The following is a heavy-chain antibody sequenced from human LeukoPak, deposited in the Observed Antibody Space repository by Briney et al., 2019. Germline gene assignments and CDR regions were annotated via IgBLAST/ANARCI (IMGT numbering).Heavy chain of an antibody. Sequence: PGGSLRLSCAASGFTFSSYWMSWVRQAPGKGLEWVANIKQDGSEKYYVDSVKGRFTISRDNAKNSLYLQMNSLRAEDTAVYHCARVGVGASLDAFDIWGQGTMVTVSS. D-gene: IGHD2-8*01. CDR2: IKQDGSEK. CDR3: ARVGVGASLDAFDI. CDR1: GFTFSSYW. J-gene: IGHJ3*02. V-gene: IGHV3-7*01.